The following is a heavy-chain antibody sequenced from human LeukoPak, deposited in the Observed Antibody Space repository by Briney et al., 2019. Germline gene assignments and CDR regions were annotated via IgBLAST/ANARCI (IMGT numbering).Heavy chain of an antibody. CDR2: MKEDGTEI. D-gene: IGHD1-26*01. V-gene: IGHV3-7*03. CDR3: ASGTVGATSY. Sequence: PGGSLRLSCVVSGFTFSWSTMTWVRQAPGKGPEWVAKMKEDGTEIHYVDSVKGRFTISRDNAKNSLYLQMNSLRVEDTAVYYCASGTVGATSYWGQGTLVAVSS. J-gene: IGHJ4*02. CDR1: GFTFSWST.